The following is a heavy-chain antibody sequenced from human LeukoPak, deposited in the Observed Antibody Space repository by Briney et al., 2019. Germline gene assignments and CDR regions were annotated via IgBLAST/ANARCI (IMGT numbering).Heavy chain of an antibody. CDR3: ARGGVNTFWSGYYGDAFDI. CDR1: GFTFSSYW. D-gene: IGHD3-3*01. V-gene: IGHV3-7*01. CDR2: IKQDGSEK. J-gene: IGHJ3*02. Sequence: GGSLRLSCAASGFTFSSYWMSWVRQAPGKGLEWVANIKQDGSEKYYVDSVKGRFTISRDNAKNSLYLQMNSLRAEDTAVYYCARGGVNTFWSGYYGDAFDIWGRGTMVTVSS.